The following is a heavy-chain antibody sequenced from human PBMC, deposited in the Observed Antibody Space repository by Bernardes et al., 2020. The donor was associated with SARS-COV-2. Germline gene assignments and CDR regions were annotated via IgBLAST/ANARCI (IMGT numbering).Heavy chain of an antibody. CDR2: INPSGSP. J-gene: IGHJ5*02. CDR3: ARGAAFGFLSAYSFGRGGPFDP. Sequence: SETLSLTCAVYGGSFSSHYWAWIRQPPGRGLEWVGAINPSGSPTYNPSLKSRVTLSVDTSKMQFSLKLTSVNAADMAVYYCARGAAFGFLSAYSFGRGGPFDPWGQGVLVTVAS. D-gene: IGHD3-3*01. V-gene: IGHV4-34*01. CDR1: GGSFSSHY.